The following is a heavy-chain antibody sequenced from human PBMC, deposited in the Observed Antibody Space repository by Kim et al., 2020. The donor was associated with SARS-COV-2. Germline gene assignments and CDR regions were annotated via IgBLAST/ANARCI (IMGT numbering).Heavy chain of an antibody. V-gene: IGHV3-21*01. J-gene: IGHJ5*02. Sequence: VKGRFTISRDNAKNSLYLQMNSRRAEDTAVYYCARDRLDYGDYDVWFDPWGQGTLVTVSS. CDR3: ARDRLDYGDYDVWFDP. D-gene: IGHD4-17*01.